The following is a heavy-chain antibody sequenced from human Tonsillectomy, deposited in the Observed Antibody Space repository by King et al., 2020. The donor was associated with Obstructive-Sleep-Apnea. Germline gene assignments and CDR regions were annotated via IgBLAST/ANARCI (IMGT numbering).Heavy chain of an antibody. D-gene: IGHD3-10*01. J-gene: IGHJ4*02. CDR1: GFTFSDYF. V-gene: IGHV3-11*01. CDR2: ISGSSDNI. CDR3: AKCGSGTYFDS. Sequence: VQLVESGGGLVEPGGSLTFSCAASGFTFSDYFMTWIRQAPGKGLEWVSYISGSSDNIRYADSVKGRFTISRDNAKNSLYLQMNSLRAEDTAIYFCAKCGSGTYFDSWGQGTLITVSS.